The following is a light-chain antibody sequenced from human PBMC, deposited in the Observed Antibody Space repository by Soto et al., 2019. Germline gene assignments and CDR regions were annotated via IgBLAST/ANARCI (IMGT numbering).Light chain of an antibody. V-gene: IGKV1-9*01. CDR2: AAS. J-gene: IGKJ5*01. CDR3: QQLNSFPIT. Sequence: DIQMTQSPSSLSASVGDRVTITCRASQSTTNYLNWYQHKPGQAPNLLIYAASTLQAGVPSRFRGSGSGTEFTLTITSLQPEDFATYYCQQLNSFPITFGQGTRLEIK. CDR1: QSTTNY.